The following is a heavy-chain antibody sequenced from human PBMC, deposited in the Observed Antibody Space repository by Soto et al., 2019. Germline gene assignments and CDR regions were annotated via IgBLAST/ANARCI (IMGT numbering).Heavy chain of an antibody. CDR2: ISGSGNRT. J-gene: IGHJ6*02. CDR1: GFTLSSYA. V-gene: IGHV3-23*01. Sequence: LRLSCAASGFTLSSYAMSWVRQAPGKGLEWVSAISGSGNRTFHADSVKGRFTISRDNAKNALYLQMNSLRVEDTAVYYCAKEVTSGSYSHYYGLDVWGQGTMVTVSS. CDR3: AKEVTSGSYSHYYGLDV. D-gene: IGHD2-2*01.